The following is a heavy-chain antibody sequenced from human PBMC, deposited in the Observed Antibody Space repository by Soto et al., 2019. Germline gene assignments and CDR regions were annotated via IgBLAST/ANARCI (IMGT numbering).Heavy chain of an antibody. CDR2: IYWDDVQ. D-gene: IGHD2-15*01. V-gene: IGHV2-5*02. J-gene: IGHJ4*02. CDR3: AHSPCSGGTCYLFDY. CDR1: GFSLSTSGLG. Sequence: QITLKESGPTLLKPTQTLTLTCTVSGFSLSTSGLGVGWIRQPPGKSMEWLALIYWDDVQGYNQSLQTRLTITKDDSRSQVVLTMTNMDPVDTATYYCAHSPCSGGTCYLFDYCGQGALVTVSS.